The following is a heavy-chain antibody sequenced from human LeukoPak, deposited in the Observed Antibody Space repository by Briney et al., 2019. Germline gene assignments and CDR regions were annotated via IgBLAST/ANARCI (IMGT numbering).Heavy chain of an antibody. Sequence: SETLSLTCTVSGGSISSYYWSWIRQPPGKGLEWIGYIYYSGSANYNPSLKSRVTISVDTSKNQFSLKLSSVTAADTAVYYCARDSTQHGAIDYWGQGTLVTVSP. CDR3: ARDSTQHGAIDY. CDR2: IYYSGSA. D-gene: IGHD1-26*01. V-gene: IGHV4-59*01. J-gene: IGHJ4*02. CDR1: GGSISSYY.